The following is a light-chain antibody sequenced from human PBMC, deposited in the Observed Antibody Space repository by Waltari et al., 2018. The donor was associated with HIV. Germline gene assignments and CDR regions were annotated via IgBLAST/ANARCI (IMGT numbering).Light chain of an antibody. CDR1: QDISNS. CDR2: GAF. Sequence: DIQMTQSPSSLSASIGATVPIPCRASQDISNSVSWFQQRPGEVPKLLVHGAFILQRGVPSRFSGSGSGTDYSLTIRGLQAEDFATYGCQQYVGVPRTFAGGTRVDI. CDR3: QQYVGVPRT. V-gene: IGKV1-NL1*01. J-gene: IGKJ4*01.